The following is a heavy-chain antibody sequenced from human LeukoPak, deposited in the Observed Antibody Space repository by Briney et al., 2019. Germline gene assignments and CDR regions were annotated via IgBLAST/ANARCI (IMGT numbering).Heavy chain of an antibody. D-gene: IGHD6-6*01. J-gene: IGHJ6*02. V-gene: IGHV3-66*01. Sequence: PGGSLRLSCAASGFTVSSNHMSWVRQAPGKGLEWVSVIYSGGSTYYADSVKGRFTISRDNAKNTLYLQMSGLRAEDTAVYYCARDPSSFGLDVWGQGTTVTVSS. CDR1: GFTVSSNH. CDR2: IYSGGST. CDR3: ARDPSSFGLDV.